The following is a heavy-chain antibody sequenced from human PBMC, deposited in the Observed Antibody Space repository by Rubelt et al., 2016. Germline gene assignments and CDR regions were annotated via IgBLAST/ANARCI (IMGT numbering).Heavy chain of an antibody. CDR3: ARDYPYWYFDL. J-gene: IGHJ2*01. Sequence: QVPGKGLVWVSRISSDGISTGYADSVKGRFTISRDNAKNTLYLEMHSLRAEDTAVYYCARDYPYWYFDLWGRGTLVTISS. CDR2: ISSDGIST. V-gene: IGHV3-74*01.